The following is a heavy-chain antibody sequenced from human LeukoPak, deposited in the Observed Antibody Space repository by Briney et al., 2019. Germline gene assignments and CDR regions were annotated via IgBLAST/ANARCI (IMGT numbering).Heavy chain of an antibody. CDR1: SGSISTSNYY. CDR3: ARYRGANGYYFDY. Sequence: PSETLSLTCTVSSGSISTSNYYWGWVRQPPGKALEWIGNNSPSLKSRVTISLDTSRNQFSLKLNSVTAADTAVYYCARYRGANGYYFDYWGQGTLVTVSS. V-gene: IGHV4-39*07. D-gene: IGHD3-10*01. J-gene: IGHJ4*02.